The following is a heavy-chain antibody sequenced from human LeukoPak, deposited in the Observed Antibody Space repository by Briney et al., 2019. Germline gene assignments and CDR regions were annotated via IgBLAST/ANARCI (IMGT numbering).Heavy chain of an antibody. D-gene: IGHD3-9*01. CDR1: GFTFSSYW. V-gene: IGHV3-7*03. CDR3: AKQGRDWLRDYYYYMDV. CDR2: IKQDGSEK. J-gene: IGHJ6*03. Sequence: GGSLRLSCAASGFTFSSYWMSWVRQAPGKGLEWVANIKQDGSEKYYVDSVKGRFTISRDNAKNSLCLQMNSLRAEDTAVYYCAKQGRDWLRDYYYYMDVWGKGTTVTISS.